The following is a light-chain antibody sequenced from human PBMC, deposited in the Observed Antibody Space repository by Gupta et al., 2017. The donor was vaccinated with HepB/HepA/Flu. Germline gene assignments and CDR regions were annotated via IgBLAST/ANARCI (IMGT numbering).Light chain of an antibody. J-gene: IGLJ3*02. CDR1: SSNIGADYD. CDR2: SDT. Sequence: QSILTQPPSVSGAPGQRVAISCTGRSSNIGADYDVHWYQQLPGTVPKLLSYSDTNRPSGVPERFSASKSGTLASLATTGLQAEDEAYDYCQYYDNRLTNLVFGGGTKLTVL. CDR3: QYYDNRLTNLV. V-gene: IGLV1-40*01.